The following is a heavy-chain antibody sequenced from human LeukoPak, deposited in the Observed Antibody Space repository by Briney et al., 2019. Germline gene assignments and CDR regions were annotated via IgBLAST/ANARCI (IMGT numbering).Heavy chain of an antibody. D-gene: IGHD2-21*01. J-gene: IGHJ4*02. CDR1: GGTFSSYA. CDR2: IIPIFGTA. CDR3: ARGPQGYSVDY. V-gene: IGHV1-69*13. Sequence: SVKVSCKASGGTFSSYAINWVRQDPGQGLEWMGGIIPIFGTANYAQKFQGRVTITADESTSTAYMELSSLRSEDTAVYYCARGPQGYSVDYWGQGTLVTVSS.